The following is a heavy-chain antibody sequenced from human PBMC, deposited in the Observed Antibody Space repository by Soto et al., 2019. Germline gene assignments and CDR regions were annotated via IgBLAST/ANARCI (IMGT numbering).Heavy chain of an antibody. D-gene: IGHD1-26*01. CDR3: ARDDSGPEYCFDY. J-gene: IGHJ4*02. CDR1: GFTFSSYA. Sequence: PGGSLRLSCAASGFTFSSYAMHWVRQAPGKGLEWVAVISYDGNKKYYADSVKGRFTISRDNSKNTLYVEMNSLRGEDTAVYYCARDDSGPEYCFDYWGQGTLVTVSS. CDR2: ISYDGNKK. V-gene: IGHV3-30-3*01.